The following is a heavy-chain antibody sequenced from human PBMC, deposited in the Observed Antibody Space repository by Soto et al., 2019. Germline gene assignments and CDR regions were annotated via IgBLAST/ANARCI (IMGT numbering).Heavy chain of an antibody. CDR3: ARDRDYPDWYFDL. CDR2: IIPILGIA. CDR1: GGTFSSYT. J-gene: IGHJ2*01. V-gene: IGHV1-69*08. Sequence: QVQLVQSGAEVKKPGSSVKVSCKASGGTFSSYTISWVRQAPGQGLEWMGRIIPILGIANYAQKFQGRVTITADKSTSTAYMELSSLRSEDTAVYSCARDRDYPDWYFDLWGRGTLVTVSS. D-gene: IGHD3-10*01.